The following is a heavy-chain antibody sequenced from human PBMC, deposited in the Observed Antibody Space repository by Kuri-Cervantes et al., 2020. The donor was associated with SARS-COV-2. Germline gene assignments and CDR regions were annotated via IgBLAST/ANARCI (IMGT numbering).Heavy chain of an antibody. D-gene: IGHD3-10*01. V-gene: IGHV4-39*07. CDR2: IYYSGST. Sequence: SETLSLTCTVSGGSISSSSYYWGWIRQPPGKGLEWIGSIYYSGSTYYNPSLKSRVTISVDTSKNQFSLKPSSVTAADTAVYYCERHPGRRVWFGELDYFDYWGQGTLVTVSS. CDR3: ERHPGRRVWFGELDYFDY. J-gene: IGHJ4*02. CDR1: GGSISSSSYY.